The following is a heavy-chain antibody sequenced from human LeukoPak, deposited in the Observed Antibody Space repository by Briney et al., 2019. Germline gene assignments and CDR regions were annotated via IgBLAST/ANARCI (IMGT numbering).Heavy chain of an antibody. CDR2: IKQDGSEK. CDR1: EFTFSSYW. Sequence: GGSLRLSCAASEFTFSSYWMSWVRQAPGKGLEWVANIKQDGSEKYYVDSVKGRFTISRDNAKNSLYLQMNSLRAEDTAVYYCARAEGHYDFWSGYHNWFDPWGQGTLVTVSS. J-gene: IGHJ5*02. V-gene: IGHV3-7*01. CDR3: ARAEGHYDFWSGYHNWFDP. D-gene: IGHD3-3*01.